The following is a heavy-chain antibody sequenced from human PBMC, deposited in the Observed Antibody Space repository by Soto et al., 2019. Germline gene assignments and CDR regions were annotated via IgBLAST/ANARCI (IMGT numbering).Heavy chain of an antibody. D-gene: IGHD5-12*01. J-gene: IGHJ6*02. Sequence: PSANLSLTNIVSCGSISCSYWIWIRQSPSKGLECLGYVYYTGSTNYSPSLRSRVSISVDTSKNQFSLQLSSVTAADTAVYYCARVRLRPRYYYYGMDVWGQGTTVTVSS. CDR2: VYYTGST. V-gene: IGHV4-59*12. CDR3: ARVRLRPRYYYYGMDV. CDR1: CGSISCSY.